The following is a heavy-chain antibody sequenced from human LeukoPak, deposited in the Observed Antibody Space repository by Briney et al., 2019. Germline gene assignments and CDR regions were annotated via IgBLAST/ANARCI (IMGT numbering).Heavy chain of an antibody. Sequence: SETLSLTCTVSGGSISSSYWSWIRQPPGKGLEWIGYIYYSGSTDYNPSLKSRVTISVDTSKNQFSLKLSSVTAVDTAVYYCARDVTYYTYWGQGTLVTVSS. V-gene: IGHV4-59*01. CDR1: GGSISSSY. D-gene: IGHD1-26*01. CDR2: IYYSGST. CDR3: ARDVTYYTY. J-gene: IGHJ4*02.